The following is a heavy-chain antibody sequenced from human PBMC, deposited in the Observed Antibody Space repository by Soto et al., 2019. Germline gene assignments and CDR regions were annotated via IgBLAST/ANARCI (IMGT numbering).Heavy chain of an antibody. V-gene: IGHV4-31*02. CDR3: ARVSYYGSGGYSYFDY. CDR2: IYYSGST. Sequence: GYSGDRGGYCVFIRKPPGKGLEWIGNIYYSGSTYYNPSLKSRVTISVDTSKNQFSLKLSSVTAADTAVYYCARVSYYGSGGYSYFDYWAREPWSPSP. J-gene: IGHJ4*02. D-gene: IGHD3-10*01. CDR1: GYSGDRGGY.